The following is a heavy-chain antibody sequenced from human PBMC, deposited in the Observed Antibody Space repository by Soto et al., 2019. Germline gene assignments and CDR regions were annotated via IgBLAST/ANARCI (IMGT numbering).Heavy chain of an antibody. CDR1: GFTFSSYG. J-gene: IGHJ4*02. CDR2: IWYDGSNK. Sequence: QVQLVESGGGVVQPGRSLRLSCAASGFTFSSYGMHWVRQAPGKGLEWVAVIWYDGSNKYYADSVKGRFTISRDNSKNTLYLQMNSLRAEDTVVYYCARDARADFWSGYYPKDWGQGTLVTVSS. CDR3: ARDARADFWSGYYPKD. D-gene: IGHD3-3*01. V-gene: IGHV3-33*01.